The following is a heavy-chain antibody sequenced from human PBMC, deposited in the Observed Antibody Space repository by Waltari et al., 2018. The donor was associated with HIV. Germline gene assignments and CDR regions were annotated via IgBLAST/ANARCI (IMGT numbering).Heavy chain of an antibody. D-gene: IGHD2-21*01. CDR2: INPSGGT. V-gene: IGHV4-34*02. J-gene: IGHJ6*02. CDR3: AGIVHRASYSMDV. CDR1: GGSLGAYH. Sequence: QVQLQQWGAGLLKPSETLSVTCTVSGGSLGAYHWNWVRHFLGKGLGWIGVINPSGGTTYKPSLKGRVTSARDWSKSLFSLKLTSVTAADTALYYCAGIVHRASYSMDVWGQGTTVTVSS.